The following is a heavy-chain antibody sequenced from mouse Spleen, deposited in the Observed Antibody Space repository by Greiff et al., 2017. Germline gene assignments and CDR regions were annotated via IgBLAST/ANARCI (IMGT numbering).Heavy chain of an antibody. Sequence: QVQLKESGPGLVQPSQSLSITCTVSGFSLTSYGVHWVRQSPGKGLEWLGVIWSGGSTDFNAAFISRLSISKDNSKSQVFFKMNSLQADDTAIYYCARKEGWALDYWGQGTTLTVSS. D-gene: IGHD3-3*01. J-gene: IGHJ2*01. V-gene: IGHV2-2*01. CDR2: IWSGGST. CDR1: GFSLTSYG. CDR3: ARKEGWALDY.